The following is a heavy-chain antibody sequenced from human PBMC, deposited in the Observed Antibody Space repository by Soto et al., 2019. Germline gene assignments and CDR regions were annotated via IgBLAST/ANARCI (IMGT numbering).Heavy chain of an antibody. Sequence: GGSLRLSCAASGFTFSSYWMSWVRQAPGKGLEWVANIKQDGSEKYYVDSVKGRFTISRDNAKNSLYLQMNSLRAEDTAVYYCASHSPVYDILTGYYPGGFDYWGQGTLVTVSS. D-gene: IGHD3-9*01. V-gene: IGHV3-7*01. CDR3: ASHSPVYDILTGYYPGGFDY. CDR1: GFTFSSYW. CDR2: IKQDGSEK. J-gene: IGHJ4*02.